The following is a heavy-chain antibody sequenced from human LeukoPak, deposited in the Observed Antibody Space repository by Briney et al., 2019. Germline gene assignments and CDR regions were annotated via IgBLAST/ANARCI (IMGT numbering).Heavy chain of an antibody. Sequence: PGGSLRLSCAASGFTFSNSGMHWVRQAPGKGLEWVTFIRYDGSNEQYADSVKGRFTISRDNSRNTLYLQMDRLRPEDTAVYYCAKGGIHWEVDYWGQGSLVTVSS. CDR2: IRYDGSNE. CDR3: AKGGIHWEVDY. CDR1: GFTFSNSG. D-gene: IGHD5-18*01. J-gene: IGHJ4*02. V-gene: IGHV3-30*02.